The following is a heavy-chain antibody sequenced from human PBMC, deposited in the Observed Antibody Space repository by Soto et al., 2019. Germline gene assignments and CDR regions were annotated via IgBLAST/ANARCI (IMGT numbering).Heavy chain of an antibody. D-gene: IGHD1-26*01. Sequence: SETLSLTCTVSGDSISSNSHYWGWIRQPPGKGLESIANIYYDGNTYYNPSLKSRVTISVDKSKNQFSLKLSSVTAADTAVYYCARRANEFDPWGQGTLVTVSS. V-gene: IGHV4-39*07. CDR2: IYYDGNT. CDR1: GDSISSNSHY. J-gene: IGHJ5*02. CDR3: ARRANEFDP.